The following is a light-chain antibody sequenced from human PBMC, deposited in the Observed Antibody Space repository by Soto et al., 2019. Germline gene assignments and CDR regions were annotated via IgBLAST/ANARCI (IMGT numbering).Light chain of an antibody. J-gene: IGKJ5*01. CDR1: QSVSSN. CDR3: QQYNNWPIT. CDR2: GAS. V-gene: IGKV3-15*01. Sequence: EIVMTQSPATLSVSPGECTTLSCRTSQSVSSNLAWYQQKPGQAPRLLIYGASTRATGIPARFSGSGSGTEFTLTISNLQSEDFAVYYCQQYNNWPITFGQGTRLEIK.